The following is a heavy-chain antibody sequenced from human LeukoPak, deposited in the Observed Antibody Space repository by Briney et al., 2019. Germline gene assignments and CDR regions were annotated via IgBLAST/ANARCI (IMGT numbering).Heavy chain of an antibody. Sequence: PGGSLRLSCAASGFTFSSYGMHWVRQAPGKGLEWVAVISYDGSNKYYADSVKGRFTISRDNSKNTLYLQMNSLRAEDTAVYYCVRLYSRDYWGQGTLVTVSS. CDR2: ISYDGSNK. CDR1: GFTFSSYG. J-gene: IGHJ4*02. V-gene: IGHV3-30*03. D-gene: IGHD1-26*01. CDR3: VRLYSRDY.